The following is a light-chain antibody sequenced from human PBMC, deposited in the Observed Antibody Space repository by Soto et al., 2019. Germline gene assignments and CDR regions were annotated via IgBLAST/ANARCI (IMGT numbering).Light chain of an antibody. J-gene: IGLJ1*01. Sequence: QPVLTQPASVSGSPGQSITISCAGTSSDIGGYNHVSWYQQHPGKAPKVIIYEVSNRPSGVSNRFSGSKSGNTASLTISGLQAEDEADYYCSSFTITSTLFVFGTGTKLTVL. V-gene: IGLV2-14*01. CDR2: EVS. CDR1: SSDIGGYNH. CDR3: SSFTITSTLFV.